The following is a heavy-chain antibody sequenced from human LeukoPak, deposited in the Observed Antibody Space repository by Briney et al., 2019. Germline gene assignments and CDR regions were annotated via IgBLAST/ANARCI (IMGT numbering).Heavy chain of an antibody. J-gene: IGHJ4*02. V-gene: IGHV4-34*01. D-gene: IGHD6-13*01. CDR1: GGSFSGYY. CDR2: INHSGST. Sequence: PSETLSLTCAVYGGSFSGYYRSWIRQPPGKGLEWIGEINHSGSTNYNPSLKSRVTISVDTSKNQFSLKLSSVTAADTAVYYCASTESLAAAGTEGGFDYWGQGTLVTVSS. CDR3: ASTESLAAAGTEGGFDY.